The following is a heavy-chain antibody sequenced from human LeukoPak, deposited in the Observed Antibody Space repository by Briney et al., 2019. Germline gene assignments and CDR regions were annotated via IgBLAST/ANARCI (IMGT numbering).Heavy chain of an antibody. CDR1: GXSIRRGGDR. CDR3: ARVKYTSSWHPFDP. D-gene: IGHD6-13*01. J-gene: IGHJ5*02. CDR2: RYGSGST. V-gene: IGHV4-31*03. Sequence: PSETLSLTCTLPGXSIRRGGDRWNWTRHRPGKGLECLGYRYGSGSTYYSPSRKSRLTISVDTSKNQFALRLNSVTAADTAVYYCARVKYTSSWHPFDPWGQGALVSVS.